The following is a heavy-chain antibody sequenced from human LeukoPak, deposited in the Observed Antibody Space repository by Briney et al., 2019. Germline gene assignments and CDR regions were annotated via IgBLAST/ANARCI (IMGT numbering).Heavy chain of an antibody. CDR2: IYYSGTT. CDR3: AREDPQTTVPEGMDV. V-gene: IGHV4-59*01. D-gene: IGHD4-17*01. CDR1: GGSISHYY. Sequence: SETLSLTCTVSGGSISHYYWSRIRQSPGKGLEWIGYIYYSGTTKYNPSLKSRVTISVDTSRNQFSLQLRSVTAADTAVYYCAREDPQTTVPEGMDVWGQGTTVIVSS. J-gene: IGHJ6*02.